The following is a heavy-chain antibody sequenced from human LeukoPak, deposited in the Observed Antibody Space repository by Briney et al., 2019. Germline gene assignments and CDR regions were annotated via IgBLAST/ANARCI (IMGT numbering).Heavy chain of an antibody. V-gene: IGHV3-49*04. CDR1: GFTFGDYV. D-gene: IGHD4-23*01. J-gene: IGHJ4*02. Sequence: AGGSLRLSCRSSGFTFGDYVMTWVRQAPGKGLEWVGFIRSKVYGGTTEYAASVKGRFIISRDDFKSIAYLQMNSLETEDTAVYYCTRDYGGFDYWGQGTLVTVSS. CDR3: TRDYGGFDY. CDR2: IRSKVYGGTT.